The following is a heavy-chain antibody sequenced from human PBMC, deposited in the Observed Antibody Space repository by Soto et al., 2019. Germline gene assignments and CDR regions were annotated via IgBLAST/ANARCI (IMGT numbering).Heavy chain of an antibody. CDR1: GYTFTSYY. J-gene: IGHJ4*02. Sequence: SVKVSCNASGYTFTSYYMHWVRQAPVQGLEWMGIINPSGGSTSYAQKFQGRVTMTRDTSTSTVYMELSSLRSEDTAVYYCARVRRSSGYYYGYWGQGTPVTVSS. CDR2: INPSGGST. CDR3: ARVRRSSGYYYGY. D-gene: IGHD3-22*01. V-gene: IGHV1-46*01.